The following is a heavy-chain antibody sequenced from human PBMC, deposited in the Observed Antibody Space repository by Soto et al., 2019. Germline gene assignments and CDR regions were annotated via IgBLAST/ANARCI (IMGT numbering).Heavy chain of an antibody. CDR2: ISSSSSYI. J-gene: IGHJ4*02. D-gene: IGHD1-1*01. Sequence: EVQLVESGGGLVKPGGSLRLSCAASGFTFSSYSMTWVLQAPGKGLEWVSTISSSSSYIYYADSVKGRFSISRDNARNSLYLQMNSLRAEDTALYYCATDQLALLNYDYWGQGTLVTVSS. V-gene: IGHV3-21*01. CDR3: ATDQLALLNYDY. CDR1: GFTFSSYS.